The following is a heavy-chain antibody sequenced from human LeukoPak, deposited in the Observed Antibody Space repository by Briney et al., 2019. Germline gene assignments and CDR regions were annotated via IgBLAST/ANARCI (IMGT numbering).Heavy chain of an antibody. D-gene: IGHD3-10*01. CDR3: ARDVMVRGIIRSPFDI. CDR1: GFTLHEYG. J-gene: IGHJ3*02. V-gene: IGHV3-20*04. CDR2: INWNGGST. Sequence: GGSLRLSCVASGFTLHEYGMSWVRQVPRKGLEWVSGINWNGGSTGYADSVKGRFTISRDNAKNSLYLQMHSLRADDTALCCCARDVMVRGIIRSPFDIWGQGTMVTVSS.